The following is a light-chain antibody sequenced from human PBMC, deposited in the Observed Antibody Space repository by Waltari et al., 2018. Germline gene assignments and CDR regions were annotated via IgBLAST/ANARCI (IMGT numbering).Light chain of an antibody. CDR2: GAS. CDR3: HQYHTSSWT. Sequence: EIVLTQSPGTLSLSPGERATLPCRASQAIRSNYLAWYQQKPGQAPRLLIYGASNRAPGIPARFSGSGSGADFTLTISRLEPEDFAVYYCHQYHTSSWTLGQGTKVEIK. CDR1: QAIRSNY. V-gene: IGKV3-20*01. J-gene: IGKJ1*01.